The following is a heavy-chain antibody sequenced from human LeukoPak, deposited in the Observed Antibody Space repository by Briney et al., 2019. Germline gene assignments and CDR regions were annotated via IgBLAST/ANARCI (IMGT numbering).Heavy chain of an antibody. CDR2: ISGSGGST. CDR1: GFTFSSYA. D-gene: IGHD3-3*01. Sequence: PGGSLRLSCAASGFTFSSYAMSWVRQAPGKGLEWVSAISGSGGSTYYADSVKGRFTISRDNSKNTLHLQMNSLRAEDTAVYYCAKVPRRLEAFDYWGQGTLVTVSS. J-gene: IGHJ4*02. CDR3: AKVPRRLEAFDY. V-gene: IGHV3-23*01.